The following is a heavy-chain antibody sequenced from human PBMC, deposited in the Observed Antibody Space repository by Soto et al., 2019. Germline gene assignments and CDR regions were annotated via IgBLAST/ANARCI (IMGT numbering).Heavy chain of an antibody. D-gene: IGHD3-22*01. V-gene: IGHV4-4*07. CDR1: GGSISSYY. CDR2: IYTSGST. J-gene: IGHJ4*02. CDR3: ARDLWYDSIVYYYVGPHFDY. Sequence: SETLSLTCTVSGGSISSYYWSWIRQPAGKGLEWIGRIYTSGSTNYNPSLKSRVTMSVDTSKNQFSLKLSSVTAADTAVYYCARDLWYDSIVYYYVGPHFDYWGQGTLGTVSS.